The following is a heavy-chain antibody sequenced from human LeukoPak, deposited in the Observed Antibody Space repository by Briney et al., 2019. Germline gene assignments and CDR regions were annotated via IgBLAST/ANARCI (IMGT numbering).Heavy chain of an antibody. V-gene: IGHV3-7*01. J-gene: IGHJ4*02. Sequence: PGGSLRLSCAASGFTFSSYWMSWVRQAPGKGLEWVANIKQDGSEKYYVDSAKGRFTISRDNAKNSLYLQMNSLRAEDTAVYYCARVKGSGTNDYWGQGTLVTVSS. D-gene: IGHD1/OR15-1a*01. CDR2: IKQDGSEK. CDR1: GFTFSSYW. CDR3: ARVKGSGTNDY.